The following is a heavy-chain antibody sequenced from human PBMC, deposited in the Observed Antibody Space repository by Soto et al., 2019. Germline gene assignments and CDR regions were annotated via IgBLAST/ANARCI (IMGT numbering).Heavy chain of an antibody. CDR1: GGTFSSYA. V-gene: IGHV1-69*01. J-gene: IGHJ5*02. D-gene: IGHD3-22*01. CDR3: ARSRGPTYYYDSSGYFNWFDP. Sequence: QVQLVQSGAEVKKPGSSVKVSCKASGGTFSSYAISWVRQAPGQGLEWMGGIIPIFGTANYAQKFQGRVTITADECTSTAYMELSSLRSEDTAVYYCARSRGPTYYYDSSGYFNWFDPWGQGTLVTVSS. CDR2: IIPIFGTA.